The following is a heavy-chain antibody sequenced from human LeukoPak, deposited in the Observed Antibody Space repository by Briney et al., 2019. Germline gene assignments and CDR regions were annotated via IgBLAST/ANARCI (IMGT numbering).Heavy chain of an antibody. D-gene: IGHD2-15*01. Sequence: GESLRLSCVVSGLTVSGNSMSWVRQAPGKGREWVSTTHSGGNTYYGDSVRGRFTVSRDNSKNRLYLQINSLRAEDTAVYYCARVKDPSGLFYWGQGAQVTVSS. CDR1: GLTVSGNS. J-gene: IGHJ4*02. CDR3: ARVKDPSGLFY. CDR2: THSGGNT. V-gene: IGHV3-53*01.